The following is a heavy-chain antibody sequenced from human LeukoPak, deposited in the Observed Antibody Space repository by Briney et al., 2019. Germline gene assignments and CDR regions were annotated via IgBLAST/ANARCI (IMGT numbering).Heavy chain of an antibody. CDR2: IPYSENT. J-gene: IGHJ4*02. D-gene: IGHD2-2*01. V-gene: IGHV4-39*01. CDR3: ARRRPAAMEDF. CDR1: GGSISSSPYY. Sequence: SETLSLTCTVSGGSISSSPYYWGWIRQPPGKGLEWIATIPYSENTYYNPSLKSRVTISVDTSKNQFSLSLTSVTAADTAVYYCARRRPAAMEDFWAQGTLVTVSS.